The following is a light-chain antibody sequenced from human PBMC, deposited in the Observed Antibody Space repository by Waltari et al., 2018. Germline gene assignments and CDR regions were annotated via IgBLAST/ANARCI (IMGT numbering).Light chain of an antibody. J-gene: IGKJ2*01. CDR1: QSVSSSY. CDR2: GAS. CDR3: QQYNNWPT. V-gene: IGKV3-20*01. Sequence: EIVLTQSPGTLSLSPGEGATLSCRASQSVSSSYLAWYQQKPGQAPRLLIYGASNRATDIPDRFTGSGSGTDFTLTINSLQSEDFAVYYCQQYNNWPTFGQGTKLEIK.